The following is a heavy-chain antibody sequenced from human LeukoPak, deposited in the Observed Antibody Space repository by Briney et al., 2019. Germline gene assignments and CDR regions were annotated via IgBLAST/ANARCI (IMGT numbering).Heavy chain of an antibody. V-gene: IGHV3-48*02. J-gene: IGHJ3*02. Sequence: PGGSLRLSCTASGFIFGTYSMNWVRQVPGKGPEWVSYISSSGGSVKYADSVKGRLTTSRDNAKNSLYLQMNSLRDEDTAVYYCARDYDSTGRAFDIWGQGTMVTVSS. D-gene: IGHD3-22*01. CDR3: ARDYDSTGRAFDI. CDR2: ISSSGGSV. CDR1: GFIFGTYS.